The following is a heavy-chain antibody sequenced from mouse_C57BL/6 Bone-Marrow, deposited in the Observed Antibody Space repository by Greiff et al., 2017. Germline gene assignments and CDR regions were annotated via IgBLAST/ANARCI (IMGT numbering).Heavy chain of an antibody. J-gene: IGHJ3*01. CDR1: GYTFTDYY. Sequence: EVQLQQSGPVLVKPGASVKMSCKASGYTFTDYYMNWVKQSHGKSLEWIGVINPYNGGTSYNQKFKGKATLTVDKSSSTAYMELNSLTSEDSAVYYCAREEAGGTIRAWFAYWGQGTLVTVSA. V-gene: IGHV1-19*01. CDR3: AREEAGGTIRAWFAY. D-gene: IGHD1-1*01. CDR2: INPYNGGT.